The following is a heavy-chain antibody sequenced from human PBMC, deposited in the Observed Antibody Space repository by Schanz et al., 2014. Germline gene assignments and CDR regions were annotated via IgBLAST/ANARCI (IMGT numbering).Heavy chain of an antibody. CDR2: ISPYNGNT. CDR1: GYAFSDYG. D-gene: IGHD1-1*01. V-gene: IGHV1-18*01. CDR3: ARDHVATTDYDYFFYYLDV. J-gene: IGHJ6*03. Sequence: QVPLEQSGAEVKKPGASVKVSCKTSGYAFSDYGITWVRQAPGQGLQWMGWISPYNGNTNYAPKVQGRVTVTTDTSTSTVYMELRSLTSDDTAVYYCARDHVATTDYDYFFYYLDVWATGITVIVSS.